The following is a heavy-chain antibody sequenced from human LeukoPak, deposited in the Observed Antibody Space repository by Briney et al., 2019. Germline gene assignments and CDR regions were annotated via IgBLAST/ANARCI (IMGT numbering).Heavy chain of an antibody. D-gene: IGHD4-17*01. J-gene: IGHJ6*04. CDR1: GFTFSSYS. CDR3: ARDFGDYTYCYYYGMDV. Sequence: GGSLRLSCAASGFTFSSYSMNWVRQASGKGLEWVSSISSSSSYIYYADSVKGRFTISRDNAKNSLYLQMNSLRAEDTAVYYCARDFGDYTYCYYYGMDVWGKGTTVTVSS. CDR2: ISSSSSYI. V-gene: IGHV3-21*01.